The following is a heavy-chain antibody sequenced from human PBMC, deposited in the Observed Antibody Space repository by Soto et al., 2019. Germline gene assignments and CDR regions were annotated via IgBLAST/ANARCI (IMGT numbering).Heavy chain of an antibody. V-gene: IGHV3-23*01. CDR3: AKDRSSTSCYAFDY. D-gene: IGHD2-2*01. Sequence: ATGKGLEWVSAISGSGGTTHYADSVKGRFTISRDNSKNTLYLQMNSLRVEDTAVYYCAKDRSSTSCYAFDYWGQGSLVTVSS. CDR2: ISGSGGTT. J-gene: IGHJ4*02.